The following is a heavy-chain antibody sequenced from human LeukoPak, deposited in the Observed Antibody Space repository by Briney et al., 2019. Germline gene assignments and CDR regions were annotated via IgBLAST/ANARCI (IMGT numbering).Heavy chain of an antibody. D-gene: IGHD3-22*01. J-gene: IGHJ3*02. CDR1: GFTFSSYG. CDR2: IWNDGSNK. V-gene: IGHV3-33*01. Sequence: GRSLRLSCAASGFTFSSYGMHWVRQAPGKGLEWVADIWNDGSNKYYADSVKGRFPLSRDNPKNTLYLKMNSMRSEDTAVYYCARIHSLYYYDSSGYGAFDIWGQGTMVTVSS. CDR3: ARIHSLYYYDSSGYGAFDI.